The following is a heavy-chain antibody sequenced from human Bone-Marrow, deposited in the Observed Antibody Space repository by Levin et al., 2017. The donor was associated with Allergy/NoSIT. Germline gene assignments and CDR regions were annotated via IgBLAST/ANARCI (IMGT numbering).Heavy chain of an antibody. Sequence: GESLKISCAASGFTFSSYAMSWVRQAPGKGLEWVSAISGSGGSTYYADSVKGRFTISRDNSKNTLYLQMNSLRAEDTAVYYCAKGYCSSTSCYWGVYFDYWGQGTLVTVSS. CDR3: AKGYCSSTSCYWGVYFDY. CDR2: ISGSGGST. D-gene: IGHD2-2*01. V-gene: IGHV3-23*01. J-gene: IGHJ4*02. CDR1: GFTFSSYA.